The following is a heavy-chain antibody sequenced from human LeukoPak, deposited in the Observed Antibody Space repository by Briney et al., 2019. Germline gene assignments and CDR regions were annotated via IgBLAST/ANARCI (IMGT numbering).Heavy chain of an antibody. D-gene: IGHD2-2*01. Sequence: GGSLRLSCAASGFTFSSYWMSWVRQAPGKGLEWVANINQDGSEKYYVDSVKGRFTISRDNAKNSLYLQMNSLRAEDTAVYYCARLKLLWSNYFDYWGQGTLVTVSS. CDR2: INQDGSEK. V-gene: IGHV3-7*01. CDR1: GFTFSSYW. J-gene: IGHJ4*02. CDR3: ARLKLLWSNYFDY.